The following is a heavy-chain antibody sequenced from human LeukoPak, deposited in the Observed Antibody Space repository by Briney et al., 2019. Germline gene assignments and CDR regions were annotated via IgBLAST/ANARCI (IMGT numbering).Heavy chain of an antibody. J-gene: IGHJ2*01. Sequence: GGSLRLSCAASGFTFSVYWMSRVRQAPGKGLEWVANIKQDGSETHYVASVKGRFTISRDNAKSSLYLQMSSLRGDDTAVYYCARLTSRYFDLWGRGTLVSASS. D-gene: IGHD4/OR15-4a*01. V-gene: IGHV3-7*01. CDR1: GFTFSVYW. CDR2: IKQDGSET. CDR3: ARLTSRYFDL.